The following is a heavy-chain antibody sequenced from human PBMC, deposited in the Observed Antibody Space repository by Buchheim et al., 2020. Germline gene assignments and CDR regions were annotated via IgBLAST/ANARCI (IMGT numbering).Heavy chain of an antibody. CDR3: VRDLFSINNF. CDR1: GFTFSGYW. CDR2: IKGDGSAI. Sequence: EVQLVESGGGLVQPGGSLRLSCAASGFTFSGYWMHWVRQAPGKGLVWVSRIKGDGSAIKYADSVKGRFTISGDDAKSTLYLQMNSLRAEDTAVYYCVRDLFSINNFWGQGTL. J-gene: IGHJ4*02. D-gene: IGHD3-9*01. V-gene: IGHV3-74*03.